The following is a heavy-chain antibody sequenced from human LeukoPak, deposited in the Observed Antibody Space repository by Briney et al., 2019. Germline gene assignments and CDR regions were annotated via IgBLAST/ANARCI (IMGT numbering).Heavy chain of an antibody. V-gene: IGHV4-4*02. CDR2: IYHSGST. CDR3: ARVGLYDSSGRNWFDP. J-gene: IGHJ5*02. D-gene: IGHD3-22*01. Sequence: SGTLSLTCAVSGGSISSSNWWSWVRQPPGKGLDWIGEIYHSGSTNYNPSLKSRVTISVDKSKNQFSLKLSSVTAADTAVYYCARVGLYDSSGRNWFDPWGQGTLVTVSS. CDR1: GGSISSSNW.